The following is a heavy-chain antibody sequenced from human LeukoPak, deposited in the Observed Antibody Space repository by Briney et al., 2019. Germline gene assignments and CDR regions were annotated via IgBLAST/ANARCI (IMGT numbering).Heavy chain of an antibody. J-gene: IGHJ1*01. D-gene: IGHD4-17*01. Sequence: GGSLRLSCAASGFTFSNAWMSWVRQAPGKGLEWVGRIKSKTDGGTTDYAAPVKGRFTISRDDSKNTLYLQMNSLKTEDTAVYYCTTGPPHYGDYFIQHWGQGTLVTVSS. V-gene: IGHV3-15*01. CDR3: TTGPPHYGDYFIQH. CDR2: IKSKTDGGTT. CDR1: GFTFSNAW.